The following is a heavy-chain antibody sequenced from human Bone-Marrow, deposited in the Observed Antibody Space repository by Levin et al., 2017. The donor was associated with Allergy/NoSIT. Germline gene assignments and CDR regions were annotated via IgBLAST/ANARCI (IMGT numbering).Heavy chain of an antibody. Sequence: LSLTFTFSVFSLPACRSYWSWLRQPAGTELEWIVRVYTSGSTFYTPSLKSRVALSVDTSKNQFSLTLTSVTAADTAVYYCARGWAAAGSGVGWFAPWGQGTLVTVSS. CDR2: VYTSGST. CDR1: VFSLPACRSY. J-gene: IGHJ5*02. V-gene: IGHV4-61*02. CDR3: ARGWAAAGSGVGWFAP. D-gene: IGHD6-13*01.